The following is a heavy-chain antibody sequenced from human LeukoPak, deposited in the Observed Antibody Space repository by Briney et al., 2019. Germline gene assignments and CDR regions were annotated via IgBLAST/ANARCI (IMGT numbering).Heavy chain of an antibody. CDR2: ISWNSGSI. V-gene: IGHV3-9*01. D-gene: IGHD3-22*01. J-gene: IGHJ5*02. Sequence: PGGSLRLSCAASGFTFDDYAMHWVRQAPGKGLEWVSGISWNSGSIGYADSVKGRFTISRDNAKNSLYLQMNSLRAEDTALYYCAKDNEGSSGSAFDPWGQGTLVTVSS. CDR1: GFTFDDYA. CDR3: AKDNEGSSGSAFDP.